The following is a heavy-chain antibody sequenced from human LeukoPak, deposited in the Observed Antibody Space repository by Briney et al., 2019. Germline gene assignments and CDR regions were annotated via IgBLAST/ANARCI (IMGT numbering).Heavy chain of an antibody. Sequence: PGGSLRLSCAPSGFSFSTYWMSWVRQAPGKGLEWVATIKEDGSQKYYVDSVKGRFTIFRDNAKNSLSLQMNSLRADDTAVYYCARDLHYYDSSGYPEYFQHWGQGTLVTVSS. CDR3: ARDLHYYDSSGYPEYFQH. V-gene: IGHV3-7*03. D-gene: IGHD3-22*01. J-gene: IGHJ1*01. CDR2: IKEDGSQK. CDR1: GFSFSTYW.